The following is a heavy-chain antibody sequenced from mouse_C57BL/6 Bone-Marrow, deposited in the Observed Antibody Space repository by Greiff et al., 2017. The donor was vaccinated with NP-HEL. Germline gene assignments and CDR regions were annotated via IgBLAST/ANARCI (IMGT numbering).Heavy chain of an antibody. J-gene: IGHJ2*01. CDR1: GYTFTNYW. CDR3: ARYYYGRGYFYY. CDR2: IDPNSGGT. V-gene: IGHV1-72*01. Sequence: QVQLQQPGAELVKPGASVKLSCKASGYTFTNYWMHWVKQRPGRSLEWIGRIDPNSGGTKYNEKFKGKATLTVDKPSSTAYMQLSSLTSEDAAAYYCARYYYGRGYFYYWGQGTTLTVSS. D-gene: IGHD1-1*01.